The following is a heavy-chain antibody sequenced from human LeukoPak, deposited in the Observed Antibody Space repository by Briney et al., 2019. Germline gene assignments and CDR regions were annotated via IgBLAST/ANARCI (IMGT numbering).Heavy chain of an antibody. CDR2: INPNSGGT. V-gene: IGHV1-2*02. CDR1: VYTFTGYY. Sequence: ASVKVSCKASVYTFTGYYMHWVRQAPGQGLEWMGWINPNSGGTNYAQKFQGRVTMTRDTSISTAYMELSRLRSDDTAVYYCARTYYYDSSGYSLAFDIWGQGTMVTVSS. D-gene: IGHD3-22*01. CDR3: ARTYYYDSSGYSLAFDI. J-gene: IGHJ3*02.